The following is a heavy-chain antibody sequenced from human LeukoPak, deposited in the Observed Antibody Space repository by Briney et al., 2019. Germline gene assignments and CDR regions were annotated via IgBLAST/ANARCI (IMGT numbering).Heavy chain of an antibody. CDR3: ARQGVLRYFDWPHLPSSFDY. D-gene: IGHD3-9*01. V-gene: IGHV4-59*08. CDR2: IYYSGST. Sequence: SETLSLTCTVSGGSISGYYWSWIRQPPGKGLEWIGYIYYSGSTSYNPSLKSRVTISVDTSKNQFSLKLSSVTAADTAVYYCARQGVLRYFDWPHLPSSFDYWGQGTLVTVSS. CDR1: GGSISGYY. J-gene: IGHJ4*02.